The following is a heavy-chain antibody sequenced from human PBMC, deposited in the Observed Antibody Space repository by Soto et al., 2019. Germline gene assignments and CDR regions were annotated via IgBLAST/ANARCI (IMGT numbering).Heavy chain of an antibody. D-gene: IGHD5-18*01. CDR2: IYYSGST. CDR3: ARAVDTAMVTGAFDI. Sequence: QVPLQESGPGLVKPSQTLSLTCTVSGGSISSGGYYWSWIRQHPGKGLEWIGYIYYSGSTYYNPSLKSRVTISVDTSKNQFSLKLSSVTAADTAVYYCARAVDTAMVTGAFDIWGQGTMVTVSS. CDR1: GGSISSGGYY. V-gene: IGHV4-31*03. J-gene: IGHJ3*02.